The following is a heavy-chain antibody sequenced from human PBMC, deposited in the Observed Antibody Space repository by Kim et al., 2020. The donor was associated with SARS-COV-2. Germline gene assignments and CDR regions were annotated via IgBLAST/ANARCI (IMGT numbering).Heavy chain of an antibody. J-gene: IGHJ3*02. CDR2: IKSKTVGGTT. V-gene: IGHV3-15*01. Sequence: GGSLRLSCAASGFTFSNAWMNWVRQAPGKGLEWVGHIKSKTVGGTTEYAAPVKGRFTISRDDSQNTLYLQMNSLKTEDTAVYYCSTGPEWPRHAFDIWGQGTMVTVSS. CDR1: GFTFSNAW. CDR3: STGPEWPRHAFDI. D-gene: IGHD3-3*01.